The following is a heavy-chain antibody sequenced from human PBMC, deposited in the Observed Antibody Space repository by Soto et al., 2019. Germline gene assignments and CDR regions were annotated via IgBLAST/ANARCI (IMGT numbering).Heavy chain of an antibody. CDR1: GGTFSSYT. V-gene: IGHV1-69*02. CDR2: IIPILGIA. Sequence: SVKVSCKASGGTFSSYTISWVRQAPGQGLEWMGRIIPILGIANYAQKFQGRVTITADKSTSTAYMELSSLRSEDTAVYYCAEDQSRTTPNWFDPWGQGTLVTSPQ. J-gene: IGHJ5*02. CDR3: AEDQSRTTPNWFDP.